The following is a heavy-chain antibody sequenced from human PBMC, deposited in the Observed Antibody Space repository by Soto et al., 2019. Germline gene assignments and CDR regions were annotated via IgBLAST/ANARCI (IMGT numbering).Heavy chain of an antibody. Sequence: EVQLLVSGGGSVQPRGSLRLSCAASGFSFSNYAMSWVRQAPGTGLEWVSAIDSGGGSTYYAASVKGRFSISRDNSMNTLYLQMNSLRAEDTAIYYCTKEPSNYPDNGFDPWGPGTRVTVSS. CDR1: GFSFSNYA. J-gene: IGHJ5*02. V-gene: IGHV3-23*01. D-gene: IGHD4-4*01. CDR3: TKEPSNYPDNGFDP. CDR2: IDSGGGST.